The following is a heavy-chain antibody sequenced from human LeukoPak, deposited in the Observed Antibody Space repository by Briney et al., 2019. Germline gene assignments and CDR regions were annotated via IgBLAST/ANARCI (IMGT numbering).Heavy chain of an antibody. CDR3: ARVERLAYFDY. V-gene: IGHV3-21*01. Sequence: GGSLRLSRAASGFTFSSYSMNWVRQAPGKGLEWASSISSSSSYMYYADSVKGRFTISRDNAKNSLYLQMNSLRAEDTAAYYCARVERLAYFDYWGQGTLVTVSS. CDR1: GFTFSSYS. CDR2: ISSSSSYM. J-gene: IGHJ4*02. D-gene: IGHD6-25*01.